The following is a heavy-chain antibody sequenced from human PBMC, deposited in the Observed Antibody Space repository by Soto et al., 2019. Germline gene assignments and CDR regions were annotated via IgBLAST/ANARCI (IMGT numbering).Heavy chain of an antibody. V-gene: IGHV1-18*01. CDR2: ISPFNGNT. J-gene: IGHJ6*02. D-gene: IGHD3-22*01. CDR1: GYPFTHYG. Sequence: QVQLVQSGAEVKKPGASVKVSCKSSGYPFTHYGITWIRQAPGQGLEWMGWISPFNGNTNYGQTLQGRVTLTTDTSTSTVYRELRSLRSDDTAVYYCARDQSFDRSYYYGIDFWGQGTTVTVSS. CDR3: ARDQSFDRSYYYGIDF.